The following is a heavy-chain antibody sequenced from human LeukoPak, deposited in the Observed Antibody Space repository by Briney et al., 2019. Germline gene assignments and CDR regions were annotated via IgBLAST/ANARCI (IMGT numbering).Heavy chain of an antibody. CDR2: INKIGTTT. J-gene: IGHJ4*02. CDR3: VKARGNSGWSPFAF. CDR1: GFTLNTAG. V-gene: IGHV3-64D*06. Sequence: PGGSLRLSCSASGFTLNTAGMHWVRQAPGKGLDYISSINKIGTTTYYADSVKNRFTISRDNSNNTPYLQMTRPRAEDTALYYCVKARGNSGWSPFAFWGQGTLVTVSS. D-gene: IGHD6-19*01.